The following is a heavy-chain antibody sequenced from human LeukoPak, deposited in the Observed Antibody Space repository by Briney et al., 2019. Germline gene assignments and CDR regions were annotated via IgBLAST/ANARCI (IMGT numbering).Heavy chain of an antibody. CDR2: IIPIFGTA. CDR1: GGTFSSYA. D-gene: IGHD3-22*01. V-gene: IGHV1-69*05. J-gene: IGHJ4*02. Sequence: ASVKVSCKASGGTFSSYAISWVRQAPGQGLEWMGGIIPIFGTANYAQKFQGRVTITTDESTSTAYMELSSLRSEDTTVYYCARTPKSETYYYDSSGYSPFDYWGQETLVTVSS. CDR3: ARTPKSETYYYDSSGYSPFDY.